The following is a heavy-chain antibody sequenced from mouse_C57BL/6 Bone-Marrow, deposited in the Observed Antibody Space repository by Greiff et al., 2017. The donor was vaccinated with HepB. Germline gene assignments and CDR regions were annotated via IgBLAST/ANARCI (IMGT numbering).Heavy chain of an antibody. CDR3: AKTFYDYDGPYYYAMDY. V-gene: IGHV2-5*01. D-gene: IGHD2-4*01. Sequence: QVQLKESGPGLVQPSQSLSITCTVSGFSLTSYGVHWVRRSPGKGLEWLGVIWRGGSTDYNAAFMSRLSITKDNSKSQVFFKMNSLQADDTAIYYCAKTFYDYDGPYYYAMDYWGQGTSVTVSS. CDR1: GFSLTSYG. J-gene: IGHJ4*01. CDR2: IWRGGST.